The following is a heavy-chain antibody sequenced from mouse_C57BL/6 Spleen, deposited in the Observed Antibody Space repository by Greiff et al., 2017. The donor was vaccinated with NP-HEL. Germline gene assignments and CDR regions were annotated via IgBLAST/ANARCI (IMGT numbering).Heavy chain of an antibody. CDR1: GYTFTSYW. CDR3: ARGNWDGAMDY. Sequence: QVQLQQPGAELVKPGASVKLSCKASGYTFTSYWMHWVKQRPGRGLEWIGRIDPNRGGTKYNEKFKSKAKLTVDKPSSTAYMQLSSLTSEDSAVYYCARGNWDGAMDYWGQGTSVTVSS. J-gene: IGHJ4*01. CDR2: IDPNRGGT. V-gene: IGHV1-72*01. D-gene: IGHD4-1*01.